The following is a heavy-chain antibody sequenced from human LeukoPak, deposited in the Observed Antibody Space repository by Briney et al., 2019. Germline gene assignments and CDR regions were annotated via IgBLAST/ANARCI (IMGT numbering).Heavy chain of an antibody. CDR3: ARPAERGYSYGLDF. CDR1: GDSISSYY. V-gene: IGHV4-59*01. CDR2: IYYSGST. D-gene: IGHD5-18*01. Sequence: SETLSLTCTVSGDSISSYYWSWIRQPPGKGLEWIGYIYYSGSTNHNPSLKSRVTISLDTSKNQVSLNLSSVTAADTAVYYCARPAERGYSYGLDFWGPGTMVTVSS. J-gene: IGHJ3*01.